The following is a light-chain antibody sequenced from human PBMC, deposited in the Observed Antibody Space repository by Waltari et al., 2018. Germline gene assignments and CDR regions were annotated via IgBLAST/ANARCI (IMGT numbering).Light chain of an antibody. CDR2: WAS. J-gene: IGKJ4*01. Sequence: DIVITQSPESLAVSLAERATITCKSSECVLYSSNNKNHLAWYQQKPGQPPKLLLYWASTRKSGVPDRFSGSGSETDFTLTVTSLQAEDAAVYYCQQYYSTPLTFGGGTRVEI. CDR3: QQYYSTPLT. CDR1: ECVLYSSNNKNH. V-gene: IGKV4-1*01.